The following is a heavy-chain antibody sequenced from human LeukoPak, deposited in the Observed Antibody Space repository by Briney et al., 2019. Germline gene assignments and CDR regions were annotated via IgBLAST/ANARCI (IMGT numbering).Heavy chain of an antibody. J-gene: IGHJ3*02. V-gene: IGHV3-9*01. Sequence: GGSLRLSCAASGFTFDDYAMHWVRQAPGKGLEWVSGISWNSGSIGYADSVKGRFTISRDNAKNSLYLQMNSLRAKDTALYYCAKMGTYYYDSSGYPDDAFDIWGQGTMVTVSS. CDR2: ISWNSGSI. D-gene: IGHD3-22*01. CDR1: GFTFDDYA. CDR3: AKMGTYYYDSSGYPDDAFDI.